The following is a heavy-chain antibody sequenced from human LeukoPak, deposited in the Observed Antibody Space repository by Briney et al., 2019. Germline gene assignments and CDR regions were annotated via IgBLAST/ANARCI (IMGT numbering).Heavy chain of an antibody. Sequence: GGSLRLSCAASGFTFSSYSMNWVRQAPGKGLEWVSSISSSSSYIYYADSVKGRFTISRDNAKNSLYLQMNSLRAEDTAVYYCAKGRNGFDWLLPLDYWGQGTLVTVSS. J-gene: IGHJ4*02. CDR3: AKGRNGFDWLLPLDY. CDR2: ISSSSSYI. D-gene: IGHD3-9*01. V-gene: IGHV3-21*04. CDR1: GFTFSSYS.